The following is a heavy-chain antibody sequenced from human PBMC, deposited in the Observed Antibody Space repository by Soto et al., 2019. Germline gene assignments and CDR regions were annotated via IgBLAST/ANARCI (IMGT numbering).Heavy chain of an antibody. CDR2: IYSSGST. CDR3: ARDHPHSYGVYYFDY. J-gene: IGHJ4*02. CDR1: GGSISNYY. Sequence: PSETLSLTCTVSGGSISNYYWNWIRQSPGKGLEWIGYIYSSGSTHYNPSLQNRVTIPIDTSKNQVSLKVNSVTAADTAVYYCARDHPHSYGVYYFDYWGQGTPVTV. V-gene: IGHV4-59*01. D-gene: IGHD5-18*01.